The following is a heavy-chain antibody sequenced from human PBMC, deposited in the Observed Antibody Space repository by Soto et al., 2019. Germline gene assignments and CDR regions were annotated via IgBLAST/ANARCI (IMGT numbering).Heavy chain of an antibody. D-gene: IGHD3-3*01. CDR3: ARGVDSWSGYLF. V-gene: IGHV4-34*01. J-gene: IGHJ4*02. CDR1: GGSFDDYY. Sequence: SETLSLTCALYGGSFDDYYWSWIRQSPWKGLEWIGEIHHSGSTKYNPSLKSRVSLSVDTSTKQFSLKMTSMTAADRGVYYCARGVDSWSGYLFWGQGTPVTVSS. CDR2: IHHSGST.